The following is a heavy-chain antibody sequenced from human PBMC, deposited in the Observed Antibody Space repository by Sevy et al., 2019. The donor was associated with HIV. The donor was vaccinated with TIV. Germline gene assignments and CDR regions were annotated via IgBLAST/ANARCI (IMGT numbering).Heavy chain of an antibody. J-gene: IGHJ4*02. CDR3: TRGLATADTPEYYFDY. V-gene: IGHV3-49*03. D-gene: IGHD5-12*01. CDR2: ITRNSYEAYGGTT. Sequence: GGSLRLSCTTSGFTFEDYALSWFRQAPGKGLEWVAFITRNSYEAYGGTTDYAASVKGRFIISRGDSKSIAYLQMNSLKTEDTAVYYCTRGLATADTPEYYFDYWGQGTLVTVSS. CDR1: GFTFEDYA.